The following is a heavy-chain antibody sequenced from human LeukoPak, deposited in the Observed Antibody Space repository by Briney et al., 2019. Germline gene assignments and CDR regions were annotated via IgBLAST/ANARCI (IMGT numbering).Heavy chain of an antibody. J-gene: IGHJ4*02. CDR2: MSPNSGDT. CDR1: GYTFTSYD. Sequence: GASVKVSCKASGYTFTSYDFNWVRQATGQRPEWMGWMSPNSGDTGYAQKFQGRVTMTRNTSISTAYMELSSLRSEDTAVYYCARVKERYSSSFVYWGQGTLVTVSS. CDR3: ARVKERYSSSFVY. D-gene: IGHD6-6*01. V-gene: IGHV1-8*01.